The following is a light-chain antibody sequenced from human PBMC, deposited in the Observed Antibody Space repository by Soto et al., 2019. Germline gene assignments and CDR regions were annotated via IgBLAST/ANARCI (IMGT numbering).Light chain of an antibody. Sequence: QPVLTQPASVSGSPGQSITISCTGTSSDVGGYNYVSWYQQHPGKAPKLMIYEVSNRPSGVSNRFSGSKSDNTASLTISGLQAEDEADYYCSSYTRSSTLVVFGGGTKLTVL. CDR2: EVS. CDR3: SSYTRSSTLVV. CDR1: SSDVGGYNY. V-gene: IGLV2-14*01. J-gene: IGLJ2*01.